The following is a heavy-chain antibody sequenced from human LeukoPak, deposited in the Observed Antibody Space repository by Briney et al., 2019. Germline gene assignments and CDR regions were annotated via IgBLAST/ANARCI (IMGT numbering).Heavy chain of an antibody. V-gene: IGHV3-21*01. CDR3: ARRCAGGDCYGAFDY. D-gene: IGHD2-21*01. Sequence: PGGSLRLSCAASGFTFSSYSMNWVRQAPGKGLEWVSSISSSCSYIYYADSVKGRFTISRDNAKNSLYLQMNSLRAEDTAVYYCARRCAGGDCYGAFDYWGQGTLVTVSS. CDR1: GFTFSSYS. J-gene: IGHJ4*02. CDR2: ISSSCSYI.